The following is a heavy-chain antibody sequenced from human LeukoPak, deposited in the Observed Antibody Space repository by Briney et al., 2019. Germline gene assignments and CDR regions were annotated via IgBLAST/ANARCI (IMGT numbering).Heavy chain of an antibody. V-gene: IGHV1-46*01. CDR2: INPSGGST. D-gene: IGHD2-2*01. CDR1: GYTFTSYY. J-gene: IGHJ6*03. CDR3: ARDHPDCSSTSCSNYYYYYMDV. Sequence: ASVKVSCKASGYTFTSYYMHWVRQAPGQGLEWMGIINPSGGSTSYAQKIQGRVTMTRDMSTSTVYMELSSLRSEDTAVYYCARDHPDCSSTSCSNYYYYYMDVWGKGTTVTVSS.